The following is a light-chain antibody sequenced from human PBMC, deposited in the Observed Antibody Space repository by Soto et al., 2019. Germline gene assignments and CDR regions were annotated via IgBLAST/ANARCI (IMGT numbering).Light chain of an antibody. CDR2: WAS. J-gene: IGKJ1*01. Sequence: DIVMTQSPDSLAVSLGERATINCKSSQSVLSSSNNKNYLAWYPQKPGQPPKLLIYWASTRESGVPDRFSGSGSGPDFTLTISILQAEDGAVYSCQQYYGIPPTWTFGQGTRVEIK. CDR3: QQYYGIPPTWT. CDR1: QSVLSSSNNKNY. V-gene: IGKV4-1*01.